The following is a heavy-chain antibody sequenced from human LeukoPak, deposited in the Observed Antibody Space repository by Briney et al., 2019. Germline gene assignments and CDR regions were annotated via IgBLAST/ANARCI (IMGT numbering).Heavy chain of an antibody. Sequence: GGSLRLSCAASGFTFSSYGMHWVRQAPGKGLEWVAVISYDGSNKYYADSVKGRFTISRDNSKNTLYLQMNSLRAEDTAVHYCAASGIAAADNWFDPWGQGTLVTVSS. CDR1: GFTFSSYG. CDR3: AASGIAAADNWFDP. J-gene: IGHJ5*02. CDR2: ISYDGSNK. D-gene: IGHD6-13*01. V-gene: IGHV3-30*03.